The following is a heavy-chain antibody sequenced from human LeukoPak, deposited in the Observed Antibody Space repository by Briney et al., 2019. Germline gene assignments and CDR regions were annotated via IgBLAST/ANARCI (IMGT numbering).Heavy chain of an antibody. CDR3: ARDYYDTINRFDP. D-gene: IGHD3-22*01. V-gene: IGHV1-2*02. CDR1: GYTFTGYY. J-gene: IGHJ5*02. Sequence: GASVKVSCKASGYTFTGYYMHWVRQAPGQGLEWMGWINPNSGGTNYAQKFQGRVTMTRDTSISTAYMELSRLRSDDTAVYYCARDYYDTINRFDPWGQGTLVTVSS. CDR2: INPNSGGT.